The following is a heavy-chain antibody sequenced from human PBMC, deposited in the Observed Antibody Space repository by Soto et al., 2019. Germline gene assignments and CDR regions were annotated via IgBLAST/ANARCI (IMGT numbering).Heavy chain of an antibody. CDR1: GGSISSYY. D-gene: IGHD3-22*01. Sequence: PSETLSLTCTVSGGSISSYYWSWIRQPPGMGLEWIVYIYYSGSTYYKPSLRSRVTISLDTYKNQFSLKLSSVTAADTAVYYCARGFYDSTGYYDSWGQGTLVTVS. V-gene: IGHV4-59*01. CDR2: IYYSGST. CDR3: ARGFYDSTGYYDS. J-gene: IGHJ4*02.